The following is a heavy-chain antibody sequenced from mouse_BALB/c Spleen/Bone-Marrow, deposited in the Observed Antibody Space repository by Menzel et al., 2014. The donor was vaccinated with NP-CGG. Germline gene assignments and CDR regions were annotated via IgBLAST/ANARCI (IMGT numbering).Heavy chain of an antibody. D-gene: IGHD2-4*01. Sequence: QVQLQQSGPGLVAPSQSLSITCTVSGFSLTGYGVNWVRQPPGKGLEWLGMIWGDGSTDYNSALKSRLSISKDNSKSQVFLKMNSLQTDDTARYYCARAHYDYDDLYCAMDYWGQGTSVTVSS. CDR3: ARAHYDYDDLYCAMDY. J-gene: IGHJ4*01. CDR2: IWGDGST. V-gene: IGHV2-6-7*01. CDR1: GFSLTGYG.